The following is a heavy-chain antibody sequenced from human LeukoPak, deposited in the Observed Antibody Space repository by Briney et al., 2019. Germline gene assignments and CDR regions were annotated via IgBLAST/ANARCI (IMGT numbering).Heavy chain of an antibody. V-gene: IGHV4-4*02. CDR3: ARGKSGSSHFDY. D-gene: IGHD1-26*01. CDR2: IYHSGST. J-gene: IGHJ4*02. Sequence: SETLSLTCTVSGGSISSYYWSWVRQPPGRGLEWIGEIYHSGSTNYNPSLKSRVTMSVDKSKNQFSLKLTSVTAADTAVYYCARGKSGSSHFDYWGQGTLVTVSS. CDR1: GGSISSYY.